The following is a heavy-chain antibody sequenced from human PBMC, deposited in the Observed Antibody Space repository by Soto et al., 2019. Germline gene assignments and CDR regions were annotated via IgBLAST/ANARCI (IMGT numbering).Heavy chain of an antibody. Sequence: EVQLVESGGGLVQPGGSLRLSCITSGFAFGDFAMTWFRQAPGKGLEWVGFITSKKYGGTTEYAASVKGRFSISRDDSKSIAYLQMNNLKTDDTAVYYCSRLPPERYIAYDFPMDVWGQGTTVTVSS. J-gene: IGHJ6*02. CDR3: SRLPPERYIAYDFPMDV. CDR1: GFAFGDFA. D-gene: IGHD5-12*01. CDR2: ITSKKYGGTT. V-gene: IGHV3-49*03.